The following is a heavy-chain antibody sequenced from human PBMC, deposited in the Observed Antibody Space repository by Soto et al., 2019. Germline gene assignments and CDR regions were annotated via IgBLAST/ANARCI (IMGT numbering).Heavy chain of an antibody. D-gene: IGHD3-10*01. V-gene: IGHV1-3*01. Sequence: GPSVKVSCKASGGTFSSYAISWVRQAPGQRLEWMGWINAGNGNTKYSQKFQGRVTITRDTSASTAYMELSSLRSEDTAVYYCARGPGGTMVRGVIIPSVHWFDPWGQGTLVTVSS. J-gene: IGHJ5*02. CDR3: ARGPGGTMVRGVIIPSVHWFDP. CDR2: INAGNGNT. CDR1: GGTFSSYA.